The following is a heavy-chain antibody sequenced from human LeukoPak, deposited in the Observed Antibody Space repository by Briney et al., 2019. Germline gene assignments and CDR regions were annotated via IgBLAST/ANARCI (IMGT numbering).Heavy chain of an antibody. J-gene: IGHJ3*02. CDR2: IFYSGST. Sequence: PSETLSLTCTVSGASISSYYWSWIRQPPGKGLEWIGYIFYSGSTNYNPSLKSRVTISVDRSKNQFSLKLSSVTAADTAVYYCARRPPRRVRGVIITGDAFDIWGQGTMVTVSS. CDR3: ARRPPRRVRGVIITGDAFDI. CDR1: GASISSYY. V-gene: IGHV4-59*08. D-gene: IGHD3-10*01.